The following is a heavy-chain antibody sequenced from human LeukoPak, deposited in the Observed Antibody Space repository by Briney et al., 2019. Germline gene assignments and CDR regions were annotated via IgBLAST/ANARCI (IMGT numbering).Heavy chain of an antibody. CDR3: ARYGSGSYIDY. CDR1: GGSLSSTNW. CDR2: IYHSGST. J-gene: IGHJ4*02. Sequence: SETLSLTCAVSGGSLSSTNWWSWVRQPPGKGLEWIGEIYHSGSTNYNPSLKSRVTISVDKSKNQFSLELTSVTAADTAVYYCARYGSGSYIDYWGQGTLVTVSS. V-gene: IGHV4-4*02. D-gene: IGHD3-10*01.